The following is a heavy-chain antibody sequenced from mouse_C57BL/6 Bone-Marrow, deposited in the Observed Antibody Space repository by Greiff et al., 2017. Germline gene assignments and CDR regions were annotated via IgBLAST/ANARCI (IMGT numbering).Heavy chain of an antibody. D-gene: IGHD2-1*01. CDR2: IDPETGGT. J-gene: IGHJ3*01. V-gene: IGHV1-15*01. CDR1: GYTFTDYE. CDR3: TRGIYYGKGWFAY. Sequence: VKLQESGAELVRPGASVTLSCKASGYTFTDYEMHWVKQTPVHGLEWIGAIDPETGGTAYNQKFKGKAILTADKSSSTAYMELRSLTSEDSAVYYCTRGIYYGKGWFAYWGQGTLVTVSA.